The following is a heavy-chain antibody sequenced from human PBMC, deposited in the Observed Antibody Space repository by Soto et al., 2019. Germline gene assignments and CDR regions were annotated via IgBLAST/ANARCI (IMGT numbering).Heavy chain of an antibody. Sequence: QVQLQESGPGLVKPSQTLSLTCTVSGGSISSGDYYWSWIRQPPGKGLEWIGYIYYSGSTYYNPSLKSRVTISVDTSKNQFSLKLISVTAADTAVYYCARLLWFGELFPRFDYWDQGTLVTVSS. CDR3: ARLLWFGELFPRFDY. J-gene: IGHJ4*02. CDR1: GGSISSGDYY. CDR2: IYYSGST. V-gene: IGHV4-30-4*01. D-gene: IGHD3-10*01.